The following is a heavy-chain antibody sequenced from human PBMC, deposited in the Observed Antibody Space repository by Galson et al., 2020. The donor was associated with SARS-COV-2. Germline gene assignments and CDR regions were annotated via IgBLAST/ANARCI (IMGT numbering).Heavy chain of an antibody. Sequence: SETLSLTCTVSGYSISSGYFWAWIRQPPGKGLEWMGSIYHSGSTFYNPSLQSRLTISVDTSENQFSLKLDSVTAADTAVYYCTTYSLMVITPTPLRADYWGPGTLVTVPS. D-gene: IGHD2-8*01. CDR1: GYSISSGYF. J-gene: IGHJ4*02. V-gene: IGHV4-38-2*02. CDR3: TTYSLMVITPTPLRADY. CDR2: IYHSGST.